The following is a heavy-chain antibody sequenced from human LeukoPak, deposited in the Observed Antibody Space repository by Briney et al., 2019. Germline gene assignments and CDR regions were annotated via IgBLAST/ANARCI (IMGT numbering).Heavy chain of an antibody. CDR3: AGTGGYSSSWRDY. CDR1: GGSLSGYY. D-gene: IGHD6-13*01. Sequence: ASETLSLTCAVYGGSLSGYYWSWIRQPPGKGLEWIGYIYYSGSTNYNPSLKSRVTISVDTSKNQFSLRLSSVTAADTAVYYCAGTGGYSSSWRDYWGQGTLVTVSS. CDR2: IYYSGST. J-gene: IGHJ4*02. V-gene: IGHV4-59*08.